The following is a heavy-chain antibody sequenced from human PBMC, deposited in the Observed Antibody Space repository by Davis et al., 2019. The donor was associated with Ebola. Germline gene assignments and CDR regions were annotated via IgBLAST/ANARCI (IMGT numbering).Heavy chain of an antibody. J-gene: IGHJ3*01. V-gene: IGHV3-21*01. CDR2: ISSSSSYI. CDR1: GFTFSSYS. D-gene: IGHD1-26*01. Sequence: PGGSLRLSCAASGFTFSSYSMNWVRQAPGKGLEWVSSISSSSSYIYYADSVKGRFTISRDNAKNSLYLQMSSLSGDDTAVYYCARVIVGPTPVHGFDVWGQGAMVTVSS. CDR3: ARVIVGPTPVHGFDV.